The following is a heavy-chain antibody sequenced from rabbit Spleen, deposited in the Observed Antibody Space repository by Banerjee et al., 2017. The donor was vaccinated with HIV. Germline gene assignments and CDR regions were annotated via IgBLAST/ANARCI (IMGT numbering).Heavy chain of an antibody. J-gene: IGHJ4*01. V-gene: IGHV1S47*01. CDR2: IGTGSGTT. CDR1: GFSFSSSYY. D-gene: IGHD1-1*01. CDR3: ARGSGAYRFGL. Sequence: QEQLVESGGGLVQPEGSLTLTCTASGFSFSSSYYMCWVRQAPGKGLEWIGCIGTGSGTTDYASWAKGRFTISRSTSLNTVTLQMTSLTAADTATYFCARGSGAYRFGLWGPGTLVTVS.